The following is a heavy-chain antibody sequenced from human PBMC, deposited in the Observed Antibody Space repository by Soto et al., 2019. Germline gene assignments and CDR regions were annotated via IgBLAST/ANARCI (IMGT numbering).Heavy chain of an antibody. CDR1: GFTFSSYA. CDR3: ARVGIAVAGTYWYFDL. CDR2: ISYDGSNK. V-gene: IGHV3-30-3*01. Sequence: QVQLVESEGGVVQPGRSLRLSCAASGFTFSSYAMHWVRQAPGKGLEWVAVISYDGSNKYYADSVKGRFTISRDNSKNTLYLQMNSLRAEDTAVYYCARVGIAVAGTYWYFDLWGRGTLVTVSS. J-gene: IGHJ2*01. D-gene: IGHD6-19*01.